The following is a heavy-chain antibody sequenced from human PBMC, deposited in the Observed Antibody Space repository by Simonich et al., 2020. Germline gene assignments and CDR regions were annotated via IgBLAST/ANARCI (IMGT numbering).Heavy chain of an antibody. CDR3: AKDISRSRKAFDI. V-gene: IGHV3-9*01. Sequence: VQLQESGPGLVKPSETLSLTCAVSGYSISSGYYWGWIRQPPGKGLEWVSGISWNSGSIGYADSVKGRFTISRDNAKNSLYLQMNSLRAEDTALYYCAKDISRSRKAFDIWGQGTMVTVSS. CDR1: GYSISSGYY. D-gene: IGHD6-13*01. J-gene: IGHJ3*02. CDR2: ISWNSGSI.